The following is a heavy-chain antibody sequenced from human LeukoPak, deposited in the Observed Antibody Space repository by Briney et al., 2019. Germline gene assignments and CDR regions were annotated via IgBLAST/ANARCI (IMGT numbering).Heavy chain of an antibody. V-gene: IGHV4-4*02. CDR1: GGSLTSTTW. D-gene: IGHD1-26*01. CDR3: ARESGAFCPFGY. J-gene: IGHJ4*02. Sequence: SETLSLTCGVSGGSLTSTTWWSWVRQPPGQGLEGSGVLSLTVETNYNPSLNGRVTMSLDEARNQLSLNLPSVPAADTAIYYCARESGAFCPFGYWGQGTLVIVPP. CDR2: LSLTVET.